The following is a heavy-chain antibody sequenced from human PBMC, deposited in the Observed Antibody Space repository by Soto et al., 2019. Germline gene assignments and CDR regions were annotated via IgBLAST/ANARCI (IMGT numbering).Heavy chain of an antibody. Sequence: QLQLQESGPGLVKPSETLSLTCTVSGGSISSSSYYWGWIRQPPGKGLEWSGSIYYSGSTYYNPSLKSRVTISVDTSKNQFSLKLSSVTAADTAVYYCARRRAGTGYYFDYWGQGTLVTVSS. V-gene: IGHV4-39*01. J-gene: IGHJ4*02. CDR3: ARRRAGTGYYFDY. D-gene: IGHD6-19*01. CDR2: IYYSGST. CDR1: GGSISSSSYY.